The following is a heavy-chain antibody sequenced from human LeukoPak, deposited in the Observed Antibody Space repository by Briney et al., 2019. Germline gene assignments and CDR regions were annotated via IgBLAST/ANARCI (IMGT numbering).Heavy chain of an antibody. J-gene: IGHJ4*02. V-gene: IGHV3-23*01. D-gene: IGHD2-8*01. Sequence: PGGSLRLSCAASGFTFSSYAMSWVRQAPGKGLEWVSAISNSSGSTYDADSVKGRFTISRDNSKNTLYLQMNSLRAEDTAVYYCAKDTSIGRYCTNGVCSPFDYWRQGTLVTVSS. CDR2: ISNSSGST. CDR3: AKDTSIGRYCTNGVCSPFDY. CDR1: GFTFSSYA.